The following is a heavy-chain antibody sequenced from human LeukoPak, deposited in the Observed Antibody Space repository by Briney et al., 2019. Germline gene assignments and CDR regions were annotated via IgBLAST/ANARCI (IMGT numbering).Heavy chain of an antibody. CDR1: GYTFTSYG. Sequence: ASVKVSCKASGYTFTSYGISWVRQAPGQGLEWMGWISAYNGNTNYAQKPQGRVTMTTDTSTSTAYMELRSLRSDDTAVYYCARVFTGYSSSWFLYYFDYWGQGTLVTVSS. V-gene: IGHV1-18*01. J-gene: IGHJ4*02. D-gene: IGHD6-13*01. CDR2: ISAYNGNT. CDR3: ARVFTGYSSSWFLYYFDY.